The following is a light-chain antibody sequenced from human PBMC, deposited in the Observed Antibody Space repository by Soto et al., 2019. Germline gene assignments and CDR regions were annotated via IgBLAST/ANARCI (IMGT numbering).Light chain of an antibody. Sequence: EIVLTQSPGTLSLSPGERATLSCSASQSVSSSYLAWYQQKPGQAPRLLIYGASSRASGIPDRFSGSGSGTDFTLTISRLEPEDSAVYYCQQYGSSPTWTFGQGTKVDI. V-gene: IGKV3-20*01. CDR2: GAS. CDR1: QSVSSSY. J-gene: IGKJ1*01. CDR3: QQYGSSPTWT.